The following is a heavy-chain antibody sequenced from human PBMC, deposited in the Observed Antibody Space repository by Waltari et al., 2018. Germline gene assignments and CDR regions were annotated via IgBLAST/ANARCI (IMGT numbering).Heavy chain of an antibody. CDR1: GFTFRTYW. J-gene: IGHJ3*01. V-gene: IGHV3-7*01. CDR2: INQDGSVK. Sequence: EAHLVESGGGLVQPGESLRLPCAASGFTFRTYWMTWVRQTPGKGLEFVANINQDGSVKNYVDSVKGRLTISRDNAKNSLYLQMNSLGVEDTAVYYCARDPGSSAFDVWGQGTMVTVSS. D-gene: IGHD2-15*01. CDR3: ARDPGSSAFDV.